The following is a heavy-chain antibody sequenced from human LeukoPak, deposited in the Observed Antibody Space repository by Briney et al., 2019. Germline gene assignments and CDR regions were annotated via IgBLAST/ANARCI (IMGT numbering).Heavy chain of an antibody. J-gene: IGHJ4*02. CDR1: GGSISSGSYY. D-gene: IGHD5-18*01. Sequence: NSSETLSLTCAVSGGSISSGSYYWSWIRQPAGKGLEWIGRIYTSGSTNYNPSLKSRVTISVDTSKNQFSLKLSSVTAADTAVYYCARENDRYGRIDYWGQGTLVTVSS. CDR3: ARENDRYGRIDY. V-gene: IGHV4-61*02. CDR2: IYTSGST.